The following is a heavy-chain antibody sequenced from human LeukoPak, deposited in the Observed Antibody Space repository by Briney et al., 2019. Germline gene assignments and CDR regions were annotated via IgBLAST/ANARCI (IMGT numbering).Heavy chain of an antibody. CDR3: AKDYVQWLNTPSLGLDY. J-gene: IGHJ4*02. V-gene: IGHV3-30*18. Sequence: GRSLRLSCAASGFTFSSYGMHWVRQAPGKGLEWVAVISYDGSNKYYADSVKGRFTISRDNSKNTLYLQMNSLRAEDTAVYYCAKDYVQWLNTPSLGLDYWGQGTLVTVSS. CDR1: GFTFSSYG. D-gene: IGHD6-19*01. CDR2: ISYDGSNK.